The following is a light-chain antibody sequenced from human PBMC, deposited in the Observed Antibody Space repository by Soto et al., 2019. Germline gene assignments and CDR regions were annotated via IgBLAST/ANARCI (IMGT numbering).Light chain of an antibody. CDR1: QVITSY. V-gene: IGKV1-9*01. Sequence: DIQLTQSPSFLSASVGDRVTITCRASQVITSYLAWYQQKPGKAPKVLIYAASTLLSGVPSRFSGSGSGTEFTLTISSLQPEDFATYYCQQLNSYPPHFGQGTKLEIK. CDR3: QQLNSYPPH. CDR2: AAS. J-gene: IGKJ2*01.